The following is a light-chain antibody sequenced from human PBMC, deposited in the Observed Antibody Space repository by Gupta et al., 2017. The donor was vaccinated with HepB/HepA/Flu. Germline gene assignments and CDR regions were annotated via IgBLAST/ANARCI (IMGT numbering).Light chain of an antibody. CDR1: QDIRRW. Sequence: DIQMTQSPSSVSASVGDRVTITCRASQDIRRWLAWYQQKPGKAPKLLIYDASRVQSGVPSRFSGSGSGTXFTLTIXSRQPEDFAIYNCQHGNSFPNTFGXATKVHI. J-gene: IGKJ4*01. CDR3: QHGNSFPNT. V-gene: IGKV1-12*01. CDR2: DAS.